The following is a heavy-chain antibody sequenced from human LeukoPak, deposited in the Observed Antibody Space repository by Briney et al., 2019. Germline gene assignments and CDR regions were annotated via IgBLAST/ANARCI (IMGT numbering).Heavy chain of an antibody. Sequence: GESLKISCKGSGYIFTSYWIGWARQMPGKGLEWMGIIYPGDSDTRYSPSFQGQVTISADKSISTAYLQWSSLKASDTAMYYCAREGVEYSSSSLHAFDYWGQGTLVTVSS. J-gene: IGHJ4*02. CDR2: IYPGDSDT. V-gene: IGHV5-51*01. D-gene: IGHD6-6*01. CDR1: GYIFTSYW. CDR3: AREGVEYSSSSLHAFDY.